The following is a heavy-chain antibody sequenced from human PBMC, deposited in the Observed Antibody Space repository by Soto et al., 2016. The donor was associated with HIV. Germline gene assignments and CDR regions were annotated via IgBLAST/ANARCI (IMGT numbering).Heavy chain of an antibody. CDR2: INHSGST. D-gene: IGHD6-19*01. J-gene: IGHJ6*02. CDR1: GGSFSGYY. Sequence: QVQLQQWGAGLLKPSETLSLTCAVYGGSFSGYYWSWIRQPPGKGLEWIGEINHSGSTNYNPSLKSRVTISVDTSKNQFSLKLSSVTAADTAVYYCARGPRGSGWYPDWNYYGMDVWGQGTRSPSP. CDR3: ARGPRGSGWYPDWNYYGMDV. V-gene: IGHV4-34*01.